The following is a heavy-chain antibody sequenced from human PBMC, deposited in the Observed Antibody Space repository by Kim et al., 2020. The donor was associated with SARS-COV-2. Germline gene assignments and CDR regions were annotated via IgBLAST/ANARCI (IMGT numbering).Heavy chain of an antibody. D-gene: IGHD1-26*01. Sequence: GGSLRLSCAASGFTFSSYAMHWVRQAPGKGLEWVAVISYDGSNKYYADSVKGRFTISRDNSKNTLYLQMNSLRAEDTAVYYCAREVGATLYYFDYWGQGT. J-gene: IGHJ4*02. V-gene: IGHV3-30*04. CDR3: AREVGATLYYFDY. CDR1: GFTFSSYA. CDR2: ISYDGSNK.